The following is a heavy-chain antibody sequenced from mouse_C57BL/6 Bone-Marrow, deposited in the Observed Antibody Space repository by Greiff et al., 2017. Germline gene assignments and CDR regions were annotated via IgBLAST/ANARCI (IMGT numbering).Heavy chain of an antibody. CDR2: IHPNSGST. CDR1: GYTFTSYW. D-gene: IGHD2-4*01. Sequence: VQLQQPGAELVKPGASVKLSCKASGYTFTSYWMHWVKQRPGQGLEWIGMIHPNSGSTNYNEKFKSKATLTVDKSSSTAYMQLSSLTSEDAAVYYCARLPYDYVLFAYWGQGTLVTVSA. J-gene: IGHJ3*01. V-gene: IGHV1-64*01. CDR3: ARLPYDYVLFAY.